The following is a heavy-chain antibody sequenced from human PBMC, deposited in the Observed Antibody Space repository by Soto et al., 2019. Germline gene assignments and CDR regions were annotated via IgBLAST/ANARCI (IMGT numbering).Heavy chain of an antibody. V-gene: IGHV1-24*01. CDR2: FDPEDGET. J-gene: IGHJ5*02. CDR3: ATDKPTVTNNWFDP. D-gene: IGHD4-17*01. CDR1: GYTLTELS. Sequence: ASVKVSCKVSGYTLTELSMHWVRQAPGKGLEWMGGFDPEDGETIYAQKFQGRVTMTEDTSTDTAYMELSSLRSEDTAVYYCATDKPTVTNNWFDPWGQGTLVTVSS.